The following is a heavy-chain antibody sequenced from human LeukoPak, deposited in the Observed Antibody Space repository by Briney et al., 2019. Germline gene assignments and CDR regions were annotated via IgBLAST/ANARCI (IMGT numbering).Heavy chain of an antibody. CDR2: IYYSGST. D-gene: IGHD3-10*01. Sequence: SQTLSLTCTVSGGSISSGGYYWSWIRQHPGKGLEWIGYIYYSGSTYYNPSLKSRVTISVDTSKNQFSLKLSSVTAADTAVYYCVRDDSITMVRGEIWGQGTLVTVSS. CDR3: VRDDSITMVRGEI. V-gene: IGHV4-31*03. J-gene: IGHJ4*02. CDR1: GGSISSGGYY.